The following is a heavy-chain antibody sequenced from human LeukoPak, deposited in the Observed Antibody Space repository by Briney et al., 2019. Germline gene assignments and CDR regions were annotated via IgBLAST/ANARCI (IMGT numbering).Heavy chain of an antibody. V-gene: IGHV4-34*01. CDR2: INHSGST. D-gene: IGHD1-26*01. CDR3: ARGLGLVGDY. CDR1: GGSFSGYY. Sequence: SETLSLTCAVYGGSFSGYYWSWIRQPPGKGLEWIGEINHSGSTNYNPSLKSRVTISVDTSKNQFSLELSSVTAADTAVYYCARGLGLVGDYWGQGTLVTVSS. J-gene: IGHJ4*02.